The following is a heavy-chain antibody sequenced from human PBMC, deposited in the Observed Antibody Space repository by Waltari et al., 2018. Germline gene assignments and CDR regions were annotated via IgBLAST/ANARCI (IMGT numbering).Heavy chain of an antibody. Sequence: QVQLQQWGAGLLRPSETLSLTCTVSNGSLSGYYWTWIRQPPGKGLEWLGQINLCGGSKSKPPLNSRVTMSIDTSNGHFSLKLTAVNAADTAVYCCSRQVFGVVNWFDPWGPGTPVAVSS. CDR2: INLCGGS. CDR1: NGSLSGYY. CDR3: SRQVFGVVNWFDP. J-gene: IGHJ5*02. V-gene: IGHV4-34*02. D-gene: IGHD3-3*01.